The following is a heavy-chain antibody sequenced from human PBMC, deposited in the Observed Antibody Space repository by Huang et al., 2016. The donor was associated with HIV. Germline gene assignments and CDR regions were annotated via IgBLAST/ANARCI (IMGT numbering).Heavy chain of an antibody. CDR2: INPYNGNT. J-gene: IGHJ4*02. D-gene: IGHD5-12*01. V-gene: IGHV1-18*01. CDR3: ARLWSRDGYNWDY. CDR1: GYIFNDYP. Sequence: QVQLVQSGAEVKKPGASVKVSCKASGYIFNDYPISWVRQAPGQGLEWMGWINPYNGNTRYVQNFQGRVTMTTDTSTSTAYMELRSLRSDDTALYYCARLWSRDGYNWDYWGQGTLVTVPS.